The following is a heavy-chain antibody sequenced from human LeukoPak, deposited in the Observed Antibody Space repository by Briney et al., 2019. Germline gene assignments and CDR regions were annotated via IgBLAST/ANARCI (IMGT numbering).Heavy chain of an antibody. CDR2: ISWNSGSI. CDR3: AKGVPKLVVVSLPQFDY. D-gene: IGHD2-2*01. J-gene: IGHJ4*02. CDR1: GFTFDDYA. V-gene: IGHV3-9*01. Sequence: GGSLRLSCAASGFTFDDYAMHWVRQARGKGVEWVSGISWNSGSIGYADSVKGRFTISRDNTKNSLNLQMNSLRAEDTAVYYCAKGVPKLVVVSLPQFDYWGQGTLVTVSS.